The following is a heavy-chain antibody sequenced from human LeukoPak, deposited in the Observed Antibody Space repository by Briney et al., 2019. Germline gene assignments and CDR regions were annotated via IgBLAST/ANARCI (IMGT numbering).Heavy chain of an antibody. CDR1: GYSFTSYW. Sequence: GESLKISCKGSGYSFTSYWIGWVRQMPGKGLEWMGIIYPGDSDTRYSPSFQGQVTISADKSISTAYLQWSSLKASDTAMYYCARLADYGSGGGNWFDPWGQGTLVTVSS. D-gene: IGHD3-10*01. CDR3: ARLADYGSGGGNWFDP. CDR2: IYPGDSDT. J-gene: IGHJ5*02. V-gene: IGHV5-51*01.